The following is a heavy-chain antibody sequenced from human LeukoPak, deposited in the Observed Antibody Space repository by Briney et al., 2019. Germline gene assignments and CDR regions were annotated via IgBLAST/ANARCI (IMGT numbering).Heavy chain of an antibody. CDR3: AREVTMVRGVIIPGYNWFDP. CDR1: GGSLSDYY. Sequence: PSETLSLTCDVYGGSLSDYYWSWIRQPPGKGLEWIGYIYYSGSTNYNPSLKSRVTISVDTSKNQFSLKLSSVTAADTAVYYCAREVTMVRGVIIPGYNWFDPWGQGTLVTVSS. J-gene: IGHJ5*02. V-gene: IGHV4-59*01. D-gene: IGHD3-10*01. CDR2: IYYSGST.